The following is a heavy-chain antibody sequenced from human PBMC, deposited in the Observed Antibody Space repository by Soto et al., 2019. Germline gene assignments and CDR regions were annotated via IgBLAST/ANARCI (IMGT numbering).Heavy chain of an antibody. CDR2: ISYDGSNK. J-gene: IGHJ6*02. Sequence: GGSLRLSCAASGFTFSSYGMHWVRQAPGKGLEWVAVISYDGSNKYYADSVKGRFTISRDNSKNTLYLQMNSLRAEDTAVYYCAKDILAARPGIDYYYYGMDVWGQGTTVTVSS. D-gene: IGHD6-6*01. CDR1: GFTFSSYG. CDR3: AKDILAARPGIDYYYYGMDV. V-gene: IGHV3-30*18.